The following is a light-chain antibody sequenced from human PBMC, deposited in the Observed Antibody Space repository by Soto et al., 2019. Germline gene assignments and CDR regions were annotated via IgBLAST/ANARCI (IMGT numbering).Light chain of an antibody. V-gene: IGKV3-20*01. Sequence: EIVLTQSPGTLSLSPGERATLSCRASQSVSSSYLAWYQQKPGQAPRLRIYGASSRATGIPDRFSGSGFGTDFTLNIRRLEPEDFAVYYCQQYGSSPYAFGQETKLEIK. J-gene: IGKJ2*01. CDR1: QSVSSSY. CDR2: GAS. CDR3: QQYGSSPYA.